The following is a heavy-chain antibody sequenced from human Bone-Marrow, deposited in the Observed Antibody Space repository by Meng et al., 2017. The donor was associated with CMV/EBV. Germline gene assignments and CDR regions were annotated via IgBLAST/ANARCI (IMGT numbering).Heavy chain of an antibody. CDR2: INPKSAGT. CDR1: GYTFVGHY. V-gene: IGHV1-2*06. Sequence: QVPVVQSGSAAKKPGASVKVSCKTSGYTFVGHYIHWVRQAPGQGLEWMGRINPKSAGTDYVEKFQGRVTMTRDTSNTIVYMELSRLTADDTAVYYCTRTWIDSFTPDFDYWGQGSLVTVSS. CDR3: TRTWIDSFTPDFDY. D-gene: IGHD2-2*03. J-gene: IGHJ4*02.